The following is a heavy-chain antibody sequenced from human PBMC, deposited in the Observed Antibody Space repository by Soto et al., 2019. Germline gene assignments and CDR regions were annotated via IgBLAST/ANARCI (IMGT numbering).Heavy chain of an antibody. Sequence: EVQLVESGGGLVQPGGSLRLSCAASGFTFSDHYMDWVRQAPGKGLEWVGRVKNKANSYTTEYAASVKGRCTISRDDSRDLLFLQMNGLKPDDTALYYCARVHLGAPTRYFDYWGQRALVTVSS. D-gene: IGHD2-15*01. J-gene: IGHJ4*02. CDR1: GFTFSDHY. V-gene: IGHV3-72*01. CDR2: VKNKANSYTT. CDR3: ARVHLGAPTRYFDY.